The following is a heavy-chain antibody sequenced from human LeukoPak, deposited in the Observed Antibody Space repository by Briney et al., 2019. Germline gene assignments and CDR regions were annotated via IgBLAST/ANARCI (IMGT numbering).Heavy chain of an antibody. D-gene: IGHD3/OR15-3a*01. CDR2: LTYSGGNT. CDR1: GFTFSSYG. V-gene: IGHV3-23*01. Sequence: GGSLRLSCAASGFTFSSYGMTWVRQAPGMGLEWVSGLTYSGGNTYYAASVKGRFTISRDNSKNTLYLQVNSLRAEDTAVYYCAKQLWTAQGNWFDPWGQGTLVTVSS. J-gene: IGHJ5*02. CDR3: AKQLWTAQGNWFDP.